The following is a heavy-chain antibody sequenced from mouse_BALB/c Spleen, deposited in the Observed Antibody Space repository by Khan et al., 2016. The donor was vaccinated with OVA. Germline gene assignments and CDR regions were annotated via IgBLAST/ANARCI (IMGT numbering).Heavy chain of an antibody. CDR2: IRLKSDDYVT. V-gene: IGHV6-3*01. J-gene: IGHJ2*01. CDR1: GFTFSNYW. Sequence: EVKLEESGGGLVQPGGSMKLSCVASGFTFSNYWMNWVSQSPEKGLEWVAEIRLKSDDYVTHYEESVKGRFTISRDDSKSSVYLQMNNLRSADTCIYYCWILLWGQGTTLTVSS. CDR3: WILL.